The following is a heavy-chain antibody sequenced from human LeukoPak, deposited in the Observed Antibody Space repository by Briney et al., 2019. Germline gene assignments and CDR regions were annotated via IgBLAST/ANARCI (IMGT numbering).Heavy chain of an antibody. D-gene: IGHD6-19*01. CDR1: GFSRRTSGMC. V-gene: IGHV2-70*01. Sequence: SGPALINPTQTRTLTCNFCGFSRRTSGMCVSGIRQPHGKALEWLALIDWDDDKYYSTSLKTRLTISKDPSKNQVVLTMTNRDPVDTATYCCGRGAVAGGSFDYWGQGTLVTVS. J-gene: IGHJ4*02. CDR3: GRGAVAGGSFDY. CDR2: IDWDDDK.